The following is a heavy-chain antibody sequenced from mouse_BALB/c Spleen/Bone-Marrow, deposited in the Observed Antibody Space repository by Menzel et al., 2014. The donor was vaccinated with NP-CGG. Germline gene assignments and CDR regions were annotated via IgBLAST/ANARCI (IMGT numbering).Heavy chain of an antibody. Sequence: QVQLKQSGPELVKPGALVSCKASGYTFTSYDINWVKQRPGQGLEWIGWIYPGDGSTKYNEKFKGKATLTADKYSSTAYMQLSSLTSENSAVYFCARGIYDGYYPYAMDYWGQGTSVTVSS. CDR1: GYTFTSYD. D-gene: IGHD2-3*01. J-gene: IGHJ4*01. V-gene: IGHV1S56*01. CDR3: ARGIYDGYYPYAMDY. CDR2: IYPGDGST.